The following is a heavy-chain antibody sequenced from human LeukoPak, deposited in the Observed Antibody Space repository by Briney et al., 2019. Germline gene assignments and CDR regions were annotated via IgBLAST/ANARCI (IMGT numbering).Heavy chain of an antibody. D-gene: IGHD1-26*01. J-gene: IGHJ4*02. V-gene: IGHV3-30*04. CDR2: ISYDGSNK. Sequence: GGSRRLSCAASGFTFSRYAMTWVRQAPGKGLEWVAVISYDGSNKYYADSVKGRFTISRDNSKNTLYLQMNSLRAEDTAVYYCARETWEPLDGFDYWGQGTLVTVSS. CDR1: GFTFSRYA. CDR3: ARETWEPLDGFDY.